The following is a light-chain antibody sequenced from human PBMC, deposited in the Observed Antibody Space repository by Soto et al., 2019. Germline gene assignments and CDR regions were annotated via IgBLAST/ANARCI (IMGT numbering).Light chain of an antibody. CDR1: QTISSW. Sequence: DIQMTQSPSTLSASVGDRVTITCRASQTISSWLAWYQQKPGKAPNLLIYDASTLERGVPSRFSGTGSGTEFTLTIDRLQPDDFATYYCQQYHTPSITFGQGTRLEIK. CDR2: DAS. CDR3: QQYHTPSIT. V-gene: IGKV1-5*01. J-gene: IGKJ5*01.